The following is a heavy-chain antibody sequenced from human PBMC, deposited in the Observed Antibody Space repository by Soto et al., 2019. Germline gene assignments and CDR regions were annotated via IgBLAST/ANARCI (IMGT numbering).Heavy chain of an antibody. CDR1: GGSISSGDYY. D-gene: IGHD5-12*01. CDR2: IYYSGST. V-gene: IGHV4-30-4*01. CDR3: ARAVATIPLNYYYGMDV. J-gene: IGHJ6*02. Sequence: SETLSITCTVSGGSISSGDYYWSWIRQPPWKGLEWIGYIYYSGSTYYNPSLKSRVTISVDTSKNQFSLKLSSVTAADTAVYYCARAVATIPLNYYYGMDVWGQGTTLTVSS.